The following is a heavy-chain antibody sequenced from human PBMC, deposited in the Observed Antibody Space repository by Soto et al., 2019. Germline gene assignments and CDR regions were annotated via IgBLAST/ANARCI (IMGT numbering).Heavy chain of an antibody. CDR3: AKDWRYYDNHFDY. CDR1: GFTFSSYG. J-gene: IGHJ4*02. CDR2: ISYDGSNK. D-gene: IGHD3-22*01. V-gene: IGHV3-30*18. Sequence: QVQLVESGGGVVQPGRSLRLSCAASGFTFSSYGMHWVRQAPGKGLEWVAVISYDGSNKYYADSVKGRFTISRDNSKNTLYLQMNSLRAEDTAVYYCAKDWRYYDNHFDYWGQGTLVTVSS.